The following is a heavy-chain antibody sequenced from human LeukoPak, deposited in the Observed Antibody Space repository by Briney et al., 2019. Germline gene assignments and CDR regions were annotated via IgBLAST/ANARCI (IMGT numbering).Heavy chain of an antibody. CDR2: VIPIIGPA. CDR3: ARGELSDKGGFYHFDP. D-gene: IGHD2/OR15-2a*01. Sequence: SVKVSCKAPGGTFSSYGISWVRQAPGQGLEWMGGVIPIIGPAKYAQKFQGRATMTTDESTSTAYMELSSLRSEDTAVYYCARGELSDKGGFYHFDPWGQGTLVTVSS. CDR1: GGTFSSYG. V-gene: IGHV1-69*05. J-gene: IGHJ5*02.